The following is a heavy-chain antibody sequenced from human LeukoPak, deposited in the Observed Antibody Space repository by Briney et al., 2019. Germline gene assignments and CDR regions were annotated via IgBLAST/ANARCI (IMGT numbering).Heavy chain of an antibody. D-gene: IGHD2-2*01. CDR1: GFTFSSYA. V-gene: IGHV3-23*01. CDR2: ISGSGGST. CDR3: AKDKTPNCSSTSCYWSDWFDP. J-gene: IGHJ5*02. Sequence: PGGSLRLSCAASGFTFSSYAMSWVRQAPGKGLEWVSGISGSGGSTYYADSVKGRFTIFRDNSKNTMYLQMNSLRAEETAVYYCAKDKTPNCSSTSCYWSDWFDPWGQGTLVTVSS.